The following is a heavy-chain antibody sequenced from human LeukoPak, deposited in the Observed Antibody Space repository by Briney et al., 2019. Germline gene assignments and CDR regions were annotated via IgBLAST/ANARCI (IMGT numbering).Heavy chain of an antibody. J-gene: IGHJ5*02. CDR1: GFTFSSYS. Sequence: NPGGSLRLSCAASGFTFSSYSMNWVRQAPGKGVEWVSSISSSSSYIYYADSVKGRFTISRDNAKNSLYLQMNSLRAEDTAVYYCARDRYCSSTSCYPWFDPWGQGTLVTVSS. CDR3: ARDRYCSSTSCYPWFDP. D-gene: IGHD2-2*01. V-gene: IGHV3-21*01. CDR2: ISSSSSYI.